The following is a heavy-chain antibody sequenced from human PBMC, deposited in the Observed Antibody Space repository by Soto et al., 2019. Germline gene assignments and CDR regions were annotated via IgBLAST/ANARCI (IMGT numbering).Heavy chain of an antibody. CDR3: ARMDSSSWYVSDY. D-gene: IGHD6-13*01. Sequence: ETLSLTCTVTGDSISSRSYYWGWIHQPPGKALEWLAHIFSNDEKSYSTSLKSRLTISKDTSKSQVVLTMTNMDPVDIATYYCARMDSSSWYVSDYWGQGTLVTVSS. CDR1: GDSISSRSYY. CDR2: IFSNDEK. J-gene: IGHJ4*02. V-gene: IGHV2-26*01.